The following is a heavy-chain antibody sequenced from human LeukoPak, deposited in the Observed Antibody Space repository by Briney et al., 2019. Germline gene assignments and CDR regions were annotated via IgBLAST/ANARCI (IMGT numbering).Heavy chain of an antibody. CDR3: ARLLVAGTHIDY. Sequence: SETLSLTCTVSGVSISSSSYYWGWIRQPPGKGLEWIGSLYYSGNTYYNPSLKSRVTISVDTSKNQFSLKPSSVTAADTAVYYCARLLVAGTHIDYWGQGTLVTVSS. CDR2: LYYSGNT. V-gene: IGHV4-39*01. CDR1: GVSISSSSYY. D-gene: IGHD6-19*01. J-gene: IGHJ4*02.